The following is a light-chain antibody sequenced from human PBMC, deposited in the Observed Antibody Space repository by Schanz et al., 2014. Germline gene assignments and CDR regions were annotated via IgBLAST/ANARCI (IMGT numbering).Light chain of an antibody. CDR1: SSDVGGYNY. V-gene: IGLV2-14*01. CDR2: DVS. J-gene: IGLJ2*01. CDR3: SSYAGSNFVV. Sequence: QSVLTQPASVSGSPGQSITISCTGTSSDVGGYNYVSWYQQHPGKAPKVMIYDVSNRPSGVSNRFSGSKSGNTASLTISGLQAEDEADYYCSSYAGSNFVVFGGGTKLTVL.